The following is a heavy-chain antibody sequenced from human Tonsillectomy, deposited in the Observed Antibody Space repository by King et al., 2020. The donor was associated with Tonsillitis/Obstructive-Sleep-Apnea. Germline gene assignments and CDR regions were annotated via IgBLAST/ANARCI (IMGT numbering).Heavy chain of an antibody. Sequence: VKLVESGGGVVQPGSSLRLSCAASGFTFSSYAMHWVRQAPGKGLEWVAVISYDGSNKYYADSVKGRFTISRDNSKNTLYLQMNSLRAEDTAVYYCARDATYYYDSSGYYYVEGYFDYWGQGTLVTVSS. V-gene: IGHV3-30*04. D-gene: IGHD3-22*01. CDR1: GFTFSSYA. J-gene: IGHJ4*02. CDR2: ISYDGSNK. CDR3: ARDATYYYDSSGYYYVEGYFDY.